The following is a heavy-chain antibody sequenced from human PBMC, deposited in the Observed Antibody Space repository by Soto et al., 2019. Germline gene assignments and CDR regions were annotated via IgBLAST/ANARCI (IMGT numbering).Heavy chain of an antibody. J-gene: IGHJ6*01. Sequence: HPGGTLRLSCSASGVTFSNYGMHWVRQAPGKGLEWVAFISDDGSNKYYADSMKGRFTMSRDNSKRTLYLQMSSLRVEDTAVYYCTKRRNVLRFLEWSSGMEVWGQGTTVTVSS. CDR1: GVTFSNYG. D-gene: IGHD3-3*01. CDR2: ISDDGSNK. CDR3: TKRRNVLRFLEWSSGMEV. V-gene: IGHV3-30*18.